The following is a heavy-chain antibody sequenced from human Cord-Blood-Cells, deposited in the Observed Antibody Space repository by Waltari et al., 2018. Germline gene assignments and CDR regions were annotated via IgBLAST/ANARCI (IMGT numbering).Heavy chain of an antibody. CDR3: ARDAHCGGDCSPNDAFDI. V-gene: IGHV4-59*01. Sequence: QVQLQESGPGLVKPSETLSLTCTVSGGSISSYYWSWIRQPPGKGLEWIWYIYYSGSTNYNPSLKSRVTISVDTSKNQFSLKLSSVTAADTAVYYCARDAHCGGDCSPNDAFDIWGQGTMVTVSS. CDR2: IYYSGST. D-gene: IGHD2-21*01. CDR1: GGSISSYY. J-gene: IGHJ3*02.